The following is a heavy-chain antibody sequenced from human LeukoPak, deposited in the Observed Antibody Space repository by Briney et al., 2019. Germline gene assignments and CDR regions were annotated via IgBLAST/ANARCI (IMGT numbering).Heavy chain of an antibody. D-gene: IGHD2-2*01. J-gene: IGHJ4*02. CDR2: IKQDGTEK. CDR3: ARDPSSYSPWGFDF. V-gene: IGHV3-7*01. Sequence: PGGSLRLSCAASGFTFNSYWMSWVRQAPGKGLEWVANIKQDGTEKYYVDSVKGRFTISRDNAKNSLYLQMNSLRAEDTAVYYCARDPSSYSPWGFDFWGQGTLVTVSS. CDR1: GFTFNSYW.